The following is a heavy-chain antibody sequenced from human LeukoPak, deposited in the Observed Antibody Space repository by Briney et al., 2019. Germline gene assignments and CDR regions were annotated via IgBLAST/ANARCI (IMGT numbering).Heavy chain of an antibody. Sequence: GGSPRLSCAASGFTFAGYAMTWVRQAPGKGLEWVPTISGSGGTTYYADSVKGRFTISRDNSKNTLHLQMNSLRAEDTAVYYCAREGFHASYSSRPLDYWGQGTLVAVSS. CDR2: ISGSGGTT. CDR3: AREGFHASYSSRPLDY. CDR1: GFTFAGYA. V-gene: IGHV3-23*01. J-gene: IGHJ4*02. D-gene: IGHD6-13*01.